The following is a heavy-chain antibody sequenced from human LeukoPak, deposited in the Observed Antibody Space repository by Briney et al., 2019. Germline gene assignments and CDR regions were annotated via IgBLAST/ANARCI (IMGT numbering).Heavy chain of an antibody. Sequence: SETLSLTCTVSGGSVSSGSYYWSWIRQPPGKGLERIGYIYYSGSTNYNPSLKSRVTMSVDTSKNQFSLKLSSVTAADTAVYYCARVTYYYDSSGYYLDYWGQGTLVTVSS. CDR2: IYYSGST. D-gene: IGHD3-22*01. CDR3: ARVTYYYDSSGYYLDY. CDR1: GGSVSSGSYY. V-gene: IGHV4-61*01. J-gene: IGHJ4*02.